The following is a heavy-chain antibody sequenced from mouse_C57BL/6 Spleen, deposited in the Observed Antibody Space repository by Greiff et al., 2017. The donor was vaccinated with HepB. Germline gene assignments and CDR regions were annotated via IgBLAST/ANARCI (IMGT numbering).Heavy chain of an antibody. Sequence: EVKLVESGGGLVKPGGSLKLSCAASGFTFRDYGMHWVRQAPETGLEWVAYISSGSSTIYYADTVKGRFTISRDKAKNTLFLQMTSLRSEDTAMYYCARALPHFDVWGTGTTVTVSS. CDR2: ISSGSSTI. V-gene: IGHV5-17*01. CDR3: ARALPHFDV. CDR1: GFTFRDYG. D-gene: IGHD5-5*01. J-gene: IGHJ1*03.